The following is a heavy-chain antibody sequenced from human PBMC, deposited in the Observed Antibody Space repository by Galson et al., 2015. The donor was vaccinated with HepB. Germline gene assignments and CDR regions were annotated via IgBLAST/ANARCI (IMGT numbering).Heavy chain of an antibody. CDR2: LSYDGRNT. Sequence: SLRLSCAASGFSFSSYDMHWVRQAPGKGLEWVAILSYDGRNTYSADPVKGRFTVSRDNSKNTLYLQLNSLRPEDTAVYYCSKDSRYISGWYTGRGGLDFWGQGTLVTVSS. CDR1: GFSFSSYD. J-gene: IGHJ4*02. D-gene: IGHD6-19*01. CDR3: SKDSRYISGWYTGRGGLDF. V-gene: IGHV3-30*18.